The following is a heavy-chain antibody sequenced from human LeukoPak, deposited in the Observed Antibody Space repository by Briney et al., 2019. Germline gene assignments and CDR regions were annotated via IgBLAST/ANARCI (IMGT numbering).Heavy chain of an antibody. J-gene: IGHJ4*02. CDR3: ARDGYADPTFDY. Sequence: GGSLRLSCAASGFTFSSYAMHWVRQAPGKGLEWVAVISYDGGNKYYADSVKGRFTISRDNSKNTLYLQMNSLRAEDTAVYYCARDGYADPTFDYWGQGTLVTVSS. V-gene: IGHV3-30-3*01. CDR2: ISYDGGNK. CDR1: GFTFSSYA. D-gene: IGHD2-8*01.